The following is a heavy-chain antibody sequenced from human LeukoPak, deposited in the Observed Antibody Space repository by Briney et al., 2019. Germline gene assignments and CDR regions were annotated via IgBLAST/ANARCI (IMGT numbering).Heavy chain of an antibody. CDR2: INPYSGDT. Sequence: ASVKVSCKASGYTFTGYHIHWVRQAPGQGLEWMGRINPYSGDTNFAQKFQGRVTMTRDTSITTAYMDLSSLTPNDTAVYFCARDQGSLTRSWYTGYWGQGTQVTVSS. CDR3: ARDQGSLTRSWYTGY. V-gene: IGHV1-2*06. CDR1: GYTFTGYH. D-gene: IGHD6-13*01. J-gene: IGHJ4*02.